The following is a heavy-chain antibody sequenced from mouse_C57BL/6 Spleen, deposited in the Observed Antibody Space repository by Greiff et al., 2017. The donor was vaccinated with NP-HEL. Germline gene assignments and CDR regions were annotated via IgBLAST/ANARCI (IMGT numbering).Heavy chain of an antibody. V-gene: IGHV1-5*01. J-gene: IGHJ2*01. CDR1: GYTFTSYW. D-gene: IGHD2-5*01. CDR2: IYPGNSDT. Sequence: VQLQQSGTVLARPGASVKMSCKTSGYTFTSYWMHWVKQRPGQGLEWIGAIYPGNSDTSYNQKFKGKAKLTAVTSASTAYMELSSLTNEDSAVYYCTRKPLYSNYVSFDYWGQGTTLTVSS. CDR3: TRKPLYSNYVSFDY.